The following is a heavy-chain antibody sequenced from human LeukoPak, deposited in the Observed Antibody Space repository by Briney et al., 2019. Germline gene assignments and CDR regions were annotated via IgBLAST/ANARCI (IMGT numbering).Heavy chain of an antibody. J-gene: IGHJ4*02. CDR1: GFSVSSNY. CDR2: IYSGESA. CDR3: VKDRFEYSGYGLGDF. Sequence: GGSLRLSCAASGFSVSSNYMSWVRQAPGKGLEWVSTIYSGESAYYADSVKGRFTISRDNSKNTLYLQMDSVRAEDTATYYCVKDRFEYSGYGLGDFWGQGTLVTVSS. D-gene: IGHD5-12*01. V-gene: IGHV3-66*01.